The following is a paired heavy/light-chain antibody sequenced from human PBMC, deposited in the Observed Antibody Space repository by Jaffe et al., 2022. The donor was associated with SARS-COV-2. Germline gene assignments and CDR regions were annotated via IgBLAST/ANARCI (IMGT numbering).Heavy chain of an antibody. CDR1: GGSITTTNYY. CDR2: IFYTGTT. Sequence: QLQLQESGPGLVKPSETLSLTCTVSGGSITTTNYYWSWIRQPPGKGLEWIGYIFYTGTTNYNPSLKSRVTISIDTSKNQFSLTLNSVTAADTAVYYCAGQPSWFDPWGQGTLVTVSS. J-gene: IGHJ5*02. CDR3: AGQPSWFDP. V-gene: IGHV4-61*05.
Light chain of an antibody. V-gene: IGKV3-15*01. Sequence: EIVMTQSPATLSVSPGERATLSCRASQSVSSNLAWYQQKPGQAPRLLIYGASTRATGVPARFSGSGSGTEFTLTISSLQSEDFAVYYCQQYNNWPYIFGQGTRLEIK. J-gene: IGKJ2*01. CDR2: GAS. CDR1: QSVSSN. CDR3: QQYNNWPYI.